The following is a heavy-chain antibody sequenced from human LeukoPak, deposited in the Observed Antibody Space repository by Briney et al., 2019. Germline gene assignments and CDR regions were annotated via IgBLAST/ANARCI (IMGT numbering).Heavy chain of an antibody. CDR2: ISGSGGST. V-gene: IGHV3-23*01. D-gene: IGHD3-3*01. J-gene: IGHJ6*03. CDR1: GFTFSSYA. CDR3: AKGLRFLEWTRYYYMDV. Sequence: PGGSLRLSCAASGFTFSSYAMSWVRQAPGKGLEWVSAISGSGGSTYYADSVKGRFTITRDNSKNTLYLQMNSLRAEDTAVYYCAKGLRFLEWTRYYYMDVWGKGTTVTVSS.